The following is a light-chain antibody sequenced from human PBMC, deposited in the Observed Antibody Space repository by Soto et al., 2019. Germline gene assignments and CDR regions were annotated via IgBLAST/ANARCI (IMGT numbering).Light chain of an antibody. J-gene: IGKJ2*01. CDR1: QSISSW. Sequence: DIQMTQSTSTLSASVGDRVTITCRASQSISSWLAWYQQKPGKAPILLIYKASSLESEVPSRLSGSGSGTEFTLAISSLQPDDFASYYCQQYSSYSRYTFGQGTKLEIK. CDR3: QQYSSYSRYT. CDR2: KAS. V-gene: IGKV1-5*03.